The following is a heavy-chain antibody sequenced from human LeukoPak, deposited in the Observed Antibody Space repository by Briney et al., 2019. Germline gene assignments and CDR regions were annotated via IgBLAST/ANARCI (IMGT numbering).Heavy chain of an antibody. CDR1: GGTFSSYA. CDR3: ARYNSGYEAFDY. V-gene: IGHV1-69*01. J-gene: IGHJ4*02. Sequence: ASVKVSCKASGGTFSSYAISWVRQVPGQGLEWMGGIIPIFGTANYAQKFQGRVTITADESTGTAYMELSSLRSEDTAVYYCARYNSGYEAFDYWGQGTLVTVSS. D-gene: IGHD5-12*01. CDR2: IIPIFGTA.